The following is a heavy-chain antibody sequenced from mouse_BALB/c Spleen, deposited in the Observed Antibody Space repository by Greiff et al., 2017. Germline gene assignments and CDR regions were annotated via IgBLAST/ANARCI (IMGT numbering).Heavy chain of an antibody. CDR3: ARGYYGSSSWFAY. CDR1: GYTFTDYN. CDR2: INPNYDST. J-gene: IGHJ3*01. Sequence: VQLKQSGPELVKPGASVKISCKASGYTFTDYNMDWVKQSHGKSLEWIGDINPNYDSTSYNQKFKGKATLTVDKSSSTAYMELRSLTSEDTAVYYCARGYYGSSSWFAYWGQGTLVTVSA. V-gene: IGHV1-18*01. D-gene: IGHD1-1*01.